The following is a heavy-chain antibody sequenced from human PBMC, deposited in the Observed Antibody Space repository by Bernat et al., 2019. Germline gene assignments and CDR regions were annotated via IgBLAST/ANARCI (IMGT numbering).Heavy chain of an antibody. Sequence: QVQLQESGPGLVKPSETLSLTCAVSGAYINGFYWTWIRQPPGKGLEWSGYIYFSGSTNHNPSLSSRVTMSVDTSKNLFSLNLTSVTPADSAVYYCARLTSEFYYWGHGVLVTVSS. CDR2: IYFSGST. CDR3: ARLTSEFYY. D-gene: IGHD2-21*02. CDR1: GAYINGFY. J-gene: IGHJ4*01. V-gene: IGHV4-59*01.